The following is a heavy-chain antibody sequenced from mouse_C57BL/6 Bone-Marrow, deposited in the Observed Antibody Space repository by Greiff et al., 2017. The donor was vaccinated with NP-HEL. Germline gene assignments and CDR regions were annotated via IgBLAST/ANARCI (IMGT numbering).Heavy chain of an antibody. Sequence: EVMLVESGGGLVQPGGSLKLSCAASGFTFSDYYLYWVRQTPEKRLEWVAYISNCGGSTYYPDTVKGRFTISRDNAKNTLYLQMSRLKSEDTAMYYCARHPYAMDDWGQGKAVTGSA. CDR1: GFTFSDYY. CDR3: ARHPYAMDD. V-gene: IGHV5-12*01. J-gene: IGHJ4*01. CDR2: ISNCGGST.